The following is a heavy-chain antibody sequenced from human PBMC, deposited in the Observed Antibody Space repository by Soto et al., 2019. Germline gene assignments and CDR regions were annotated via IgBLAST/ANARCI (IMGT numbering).Heavy chain of an antibody. CDR3: ATERVRGMDV. D-gene: IGHD6-25*01. CDR1: GYTFTSYD. Sequence: QVQLVQSGAEVKKPGASVKVSCKASGYTFTSYDINWVRQATGQGLEWMGWMNPNSANTGYAQKSQGRATITTTTSITTAYLALRSLRSQPTAVYYSATERVRGMDVWGQGPTVTVSS. V-gene: IGHV1-8*01. CDR2: MNPNSANT. J-gene: IGHJ6*02.